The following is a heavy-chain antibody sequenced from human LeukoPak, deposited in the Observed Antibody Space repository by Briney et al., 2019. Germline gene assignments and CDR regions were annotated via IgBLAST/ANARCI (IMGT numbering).Heavy chain of an antibody. CDR1: GGSISSGSYY. CDR3: ARSSVGSSLVRRGFFDY. Sequence: SETLSLTCTVSGGSISSGSYYWSWIRQPAGKGLEWIGRIYTSGSTNYNPSLKSRVTISVDTSRNQFSLKLSSVTAADTAVYYCARSSVGSSLVRRGFFDYWGQGTLVTVSS. CDR2: IYTSGST. J-gene: IGHJ4*02. V-gene: IGHV4-61*02. D-gene: IGHD6-6*01.